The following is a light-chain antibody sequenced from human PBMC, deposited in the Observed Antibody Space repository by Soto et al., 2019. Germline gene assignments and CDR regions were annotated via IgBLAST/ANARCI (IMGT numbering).Light chain of an antibody. CDR2: DAS. J-gene: IGKJ2*01. CDR3: DQYDDFPYN. V-gene: IGKV1-33*01. CDR1: QNISKF. Sequence: DIQMTQSPSSLSASVGDKVTITCQTSQNISKFLSWYQQRPGKAPNLLISDASNFEAGVPSRFSGRGSVTHFTFMINGLQPEDSAKYFCDQYDDFPYNIGKGTSLHIK.